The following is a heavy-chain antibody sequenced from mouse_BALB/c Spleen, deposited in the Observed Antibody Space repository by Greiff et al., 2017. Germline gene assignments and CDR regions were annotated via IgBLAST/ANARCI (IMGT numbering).Heavy chain of an antibody. CDR3: ARGPIFDY. V-gene: IGHV5-6-3*01. CDR1: GFTFSSYG. J-gene: IGHJ2*01. CDR2: INSNGGST. Sequence: EVKLVESGGGLVQPGGSLKLSCAASGFTFSSYGMSWVRQTPDKRLELVATINSNGGSTYYPDSVKGRFTISRDNAKNTLYLQMSSLKSEDTAMYYCARGPIFDYWGQGTTLTVSS.